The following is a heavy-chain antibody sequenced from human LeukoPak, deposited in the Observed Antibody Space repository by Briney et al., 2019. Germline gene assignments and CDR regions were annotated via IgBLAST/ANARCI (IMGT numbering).Heavy chain of an antibody. J-gene: IGHJ4*02. D-gene: IGHD6-19*01. Sequence: ASVKVSCKASGYTFTGYYIHWVRQAPRQGIEWMGWINPNSGGTNYAQKFQGRVTMTRDTSISTAYMELNRLTSDDTAVYYCARGQYSSGLGLLDYWGQGTLVTVSS. V-gene: IGHV1-2*02. CDR3: ARGQYSSGLGLLDY. CDR2: INPNSGGT. CDR1: GYTFTGYY.